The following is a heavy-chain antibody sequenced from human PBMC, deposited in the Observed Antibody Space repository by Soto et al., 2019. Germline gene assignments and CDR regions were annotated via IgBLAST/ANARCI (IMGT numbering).Heavy chain of an antibody. CDR1: SGSISSSNW. J-gene: IGHJ5*02. Sequence: QVQLQESGPGLVKPSGTLSLTCAVSSGSISSSNWWRWVRQPPGKGLEWIGEIYHSGRTNCNPSLTSRVTISVDKSKNQFSLKLCSVTAADTAVYYCARAARYYGDYIWFDPWGQGTLVTVSS. V-gene: IGHV4-4*02. CDR2: IYHSGRT. CDR3: ARAARYYGDYIWFDP. D-gene: IGHD4-17*01.